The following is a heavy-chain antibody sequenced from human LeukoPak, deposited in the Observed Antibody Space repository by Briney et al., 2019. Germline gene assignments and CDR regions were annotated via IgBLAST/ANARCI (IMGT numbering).Heavy chain of an antibody. V-gene: IGHV3-49*03. Sequence: GGSLRLSCTASGFTFGDYAMSWFRQAPGKGLEWVGFIRSKAYGGTTEYAASVKGRFTISRDDSKSIAYLQMNSLKTEDTAVYYCASRSRVNGMDVWGQGTTVTVSS. CDR1: GFTFGDYA. D-gene: IGHD4-23*01. J-gene: IGHJ6*02. CDR2: IRSKAYGGTT. CDR3: ASRSRVNGMDV.